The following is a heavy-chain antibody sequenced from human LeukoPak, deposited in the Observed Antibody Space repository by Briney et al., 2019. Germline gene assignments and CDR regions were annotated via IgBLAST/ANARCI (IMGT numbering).Heavy chain of an antibody. CDR2: INHSGST. V-gene: IGHV4-34*01. CDR3: ARSDGTERYGYSSGYIDY. CDR1: GGSFSGYY. J-gene: IGHJ4*02. D-gene: IGHD6-19*01. Sequence: PSETLSLTCAVYGGSFSGYYWSWIRQPPGKGLEWIGEINHSGSTNYNPSLKSRVTISVDTSKNQFSLKLSSVTAADTAVYYCARSDGTERYGYSSGYIDYWGQGTLVTVSS.